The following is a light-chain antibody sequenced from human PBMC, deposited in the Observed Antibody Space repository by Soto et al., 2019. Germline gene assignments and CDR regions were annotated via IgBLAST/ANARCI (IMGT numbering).Light chain of an antibody. Sequence: EIVMTQSPATLSVSPGDRATLPCRASQSVSSNLAWYQQKPGQAPRLLIYGASTRATGIPARFSGSGSGTEFTLIISSLQSEDFAVYYCQQYNNWPRTCGQGTKVDIK. V-gene: IGKV3-15*01. CDR2: GAS. J-gene: IGKJ1*01. CDR3: QQYNNWPRT. CDR1: QSVSSN.